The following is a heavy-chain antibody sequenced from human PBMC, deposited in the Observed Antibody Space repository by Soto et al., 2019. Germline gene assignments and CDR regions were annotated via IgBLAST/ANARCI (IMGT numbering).Heavy chain of an antibody. CDR1: GCSISRGDYY. J-gene: IGHJ5*02. D-gene: IGHD6-6*01. CDR2: IYYSGST. CDR3: AREVSPNRRGLYTVLVRWFEA. Sequence: QVQLQESGPGLVKPSQALSLTCTVSGCSISRGDYYWSWVRQHPGKGLEWIGYIYYSGSTYYNPSLKSRVTISVDTSKIECSLRLSSVTAADTGVYYCAREVSPNRRGLYTVLVRWFEAWGQGNLVTVSS. V-gene: IGHV4-31*03.